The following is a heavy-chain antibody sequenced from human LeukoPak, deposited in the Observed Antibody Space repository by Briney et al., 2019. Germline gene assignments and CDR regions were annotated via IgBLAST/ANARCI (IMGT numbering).Heavy chain of an antibody. V-gene: IGHV3-9*01. CDR3: ASPMVRGVPGWDAFDI. CDR2: ISWNSGSI. D-gene: IGHD3-10*01. CDR1: GFTFSSYA. Sequence: GGSLRLSCAASGFTFSSYAMHWVRQAPGKGLEWVSGISWNSGSIGYADSVKGRFTISRDNAKNSLYLQMNSLRAEDTALYYCASPMVRGVPGWDAFDIWGQGTMVTVSS. J-gene: IGHJ3*02.